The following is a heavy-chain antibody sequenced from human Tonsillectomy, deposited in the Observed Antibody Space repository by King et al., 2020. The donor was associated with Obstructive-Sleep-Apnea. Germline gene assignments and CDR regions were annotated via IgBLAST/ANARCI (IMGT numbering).Heavy chain of an antibody. CDR1: GYTFTSYY. CDR2: INPSGGST. D-gene: IGHD3-10*01. CDR3: AREVEFGDYYYGMDV. Sequence: VQLVESGAEVKKPGASVKVSCKASGYTFTSYYMHWVRQAPGQGLEWMGIINPSGGSTSYAQKFQGRVTMTRDTSTSTVYMELSSLRSEDTAVYYCAREVEFGDYYYGMDVWGQGTTVTVSS. V-gene: IGHV1-46*01. J-gene: IGHJ6*02.